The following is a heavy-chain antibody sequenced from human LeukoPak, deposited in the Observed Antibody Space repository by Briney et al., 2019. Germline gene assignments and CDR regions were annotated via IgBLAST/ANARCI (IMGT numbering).Heavy chain of an antibody. CDR3: ARRAGAYSHPYDY. D-gene: IGHD4/OR15-4a*01. V-gene: IGHV3-53*01. Sequence: GGSLRLSYTVSGFTVSSNSMSWVRQAPGKGLEWVSFIYSDNTHYSDSVKGRFTISRDNSKNTLYLQMNSLRAEDTAAYYCARRAGAYSHPYDYWGQGTLVTVSS. CDR2: IYSDNT. J-gene: IGHJ4*02. CDR1: GFTVSSNS.